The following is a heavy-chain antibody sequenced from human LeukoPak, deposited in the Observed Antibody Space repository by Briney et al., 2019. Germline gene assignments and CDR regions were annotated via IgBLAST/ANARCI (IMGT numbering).Heavy chain of an antibody. CDR2: IYYSGST. CDR1: GGSISSSSYY. CDR3: ARQVPLYYYDSSRDYFDY. Sequence: PSETLSLTCTVSGGSISSSSYYWGSIRQPPGKGLEWIGSIYYSGSTYYNPSLKSRVTISVDTSKNQFSLKLSSVTAADTAVYYCARQVPLYYYDSSRDYFDYWGQGTLVTVSS. D-gene: IGHD3-22*01. J-gene: IGHJ4*02. V-gene: IGHV4-39*01.